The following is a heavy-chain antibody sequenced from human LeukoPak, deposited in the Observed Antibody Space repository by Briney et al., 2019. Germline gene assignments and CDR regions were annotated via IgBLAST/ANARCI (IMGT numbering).Heavy chain of an antibody. CDR3: ARGGDRRGFDY. CDR1: GDSISNGGYY. Sequence: SQTLSLTCTVSGDSISNGGYYWSWIRLHPGKGLEWVGYIYDSGTTYYSPALQSRVFISVDTSDNKFSLKLKSLTAADTAVYYCARGGDRRGFDYWGQGTLVTVSS. J-gene: IGHJ4*02. D-gene: IGHD1-14*01. V-gene: IGHV4-31*03. CDR2: IYDSGTT.